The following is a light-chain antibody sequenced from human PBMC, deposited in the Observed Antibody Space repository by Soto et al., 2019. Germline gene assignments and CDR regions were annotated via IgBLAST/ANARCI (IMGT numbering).Light chain of an antibody. CDR2: SPS. CDR1: QNIQYD. CDR3: LQYWSFPWT. V-gene: IGKV1-17*01. J-gene: IGKJ1*01. Sequence: DIQVTQSPSSLSASVGDKVTITCRARQNIQYDLGWYQQKPGTAPKRLTYSPSILQSGVQSRFGGSESETEFTLTISSLQTEDFATYYCLQYWSFPWTFGQGTKVDIK.